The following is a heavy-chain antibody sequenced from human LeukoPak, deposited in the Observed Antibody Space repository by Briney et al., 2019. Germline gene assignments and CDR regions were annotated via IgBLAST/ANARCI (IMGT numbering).Heavy chain of an antibody. CDR1: EYTFTSYY. CDR3: AGEEVVRGVSLFDY. CDR2: INPSGGST. V-gene: IGHV1-46*01. D-gene: IGHD3-10*01. J-gene: IGHJ4*02. Sequence: GASVKVSCKASEYTFTSYYMHWVRQAPGQGLEWMGIINPSGGSTSYAQKFQGRVTMTTDTSTSTAYMELSSLRSEDTTAHYCAGEEVVRGVSLFDYWGQGTLVTVSS.